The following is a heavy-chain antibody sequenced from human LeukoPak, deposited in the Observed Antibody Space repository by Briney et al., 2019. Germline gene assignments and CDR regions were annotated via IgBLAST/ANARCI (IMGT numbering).Heavy chain of an antibody. CDR1: GGSINSGGYY. J-gene: IGHJ6*03. CDR3: ASGRYYYYLDV. V-gene: IGHV4-31*03. CDR2: IHYTGST. Sequence: PSETLSLTCTVSGGSINSGGYYWSWLRQHPGKGLEWIGYIHYTGSTNYNSSLKSRVTISIDTSKNQFSLELTSVTAADTAVYYCASGRYYYYLDVWGKGTTVTVS. D-gene: IGHD3/OR15-3a*01.